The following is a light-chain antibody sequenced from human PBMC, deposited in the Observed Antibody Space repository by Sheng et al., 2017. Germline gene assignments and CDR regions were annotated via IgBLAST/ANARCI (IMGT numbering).Light chain of an antibody. V-gene: IGKV3-20*01. CDR1: QSVSSY. CDR3: QQYGTSPGT. Sequence: EVVLTQSPGTLSLSPGERATLSCRASQSVSSYLAWYQQKPGQAPRVLVYGASSRATGIPDRFSGSGSGTDFTLIINRLEPEDFAVYHCQQYGTSPGTFGQGTRLEI. CDR2: GAS. J-gene: IGKJ2*01.